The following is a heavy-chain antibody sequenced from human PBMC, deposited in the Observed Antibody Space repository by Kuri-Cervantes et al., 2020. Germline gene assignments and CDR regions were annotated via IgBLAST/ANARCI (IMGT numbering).Heavy chain of an antibody. D-gene: IGHD2-2*01. V-gene: IGHV3-49*03. J-gene: IGHJ4*02. CDR3: STSDHRYCSGSNCQLNY. CDR2: IRSKKYGDIT. CDR1: GFTFSSYA. Sequence: GESLKISCAASGFTFSSYAMHWLRQAPGKGLEWVCFIRSKKYGDITEYAASVKGRFTISRDDSKSIAYLQMNSLTTEDTAVYYCSTSDHRYCSGSNCQLNYWGQGTLVTVSS.